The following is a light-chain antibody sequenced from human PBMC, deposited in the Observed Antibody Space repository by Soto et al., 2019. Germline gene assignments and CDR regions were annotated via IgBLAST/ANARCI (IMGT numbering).Light chain of an antibody. Sequence: QSALTQPASVSGSPGQSITISCTGTSSDVGGYNSVSWYQQHPGKAPKLMIYDVINRPSGVSNRFSGSKSGNTASLTISGLQAEDESDYYCSSYRRSSTVVFCGGTKVTVL. CDR2: DVI. CDR1: SSDVGGYNS. CDR3: SSYRRSSTVV. J-gene: IGLJ2*01. V-gene: IGLV2-14*01.